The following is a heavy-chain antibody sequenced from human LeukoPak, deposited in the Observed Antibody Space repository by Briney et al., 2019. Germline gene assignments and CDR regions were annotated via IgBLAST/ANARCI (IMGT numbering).Heavy chain of an antibody. CDR3: ARGLFPFTVPYFDY. Sequence: SETLSLTCTVSGYSISSGDYWGCIRQPPGKGREWIGSIYHSVSTYYNPSLKSRVTISVDTSKNQSSLKLSSVTDAATDVYSCARGLFPFTVPYFDYWGQGTLVTVSS. J-gene: IGHJ4*02. CDR1: GYSISSGDY. D-gene: IGHD2-21*01. V-gene: IGHV4-38-2*02. CDR2: IYHSVST.